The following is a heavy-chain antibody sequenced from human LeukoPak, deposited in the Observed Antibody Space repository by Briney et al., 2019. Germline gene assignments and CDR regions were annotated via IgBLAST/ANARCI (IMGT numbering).Heavy chain of an antibody. D-gene: IGHD3-10*01. CDR2: IIPIFGTA. Sequence: GASVNVSCKASGYTFTSYGISWVRQAPGQGLEWMGGIIPIFGTANYAQKFQGRVTITTDESTSTAYMELSSLRSEDTAVYYCARAIVVRGVIIKGGFDYWGQGTLVTVSS. CDR3: ARAIVVRGVIIKGGFDY. CDR1: GYTFTSYG. J-gene: IGHJ4*02. V-gene: IGHV1-69*05.